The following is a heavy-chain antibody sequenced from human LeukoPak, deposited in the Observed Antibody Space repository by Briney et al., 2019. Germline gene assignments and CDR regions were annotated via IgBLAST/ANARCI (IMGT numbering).Heavy chain of an antibody. J-gene: IGHJ4*02. V-gene: IGHV3-30-3*01. D-gene: IGHD6-19*01. Sequence: GGSLRLSCAASGFTFSSYAMHWVRQAPGKGLEWVAVILYDGSNKYYADSVKGRFTISRDNSKNALYLQMNSLRAEDTAVYYCARDHSSGWSPNYFDYWGQGTLVTVSS. CDR1: GFTFSSYA. CDR2: ILYDGSNK. CDR3: ARDHSSGWSPNYFDY.